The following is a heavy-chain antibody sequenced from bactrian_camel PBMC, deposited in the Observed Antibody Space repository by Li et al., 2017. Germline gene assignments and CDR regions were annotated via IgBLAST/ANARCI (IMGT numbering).Heavy chain of an antibody. D-gene: IGHD7*01. Sequence: VQLVESGGDLVQPGGSLRLSCVASGFTASLYAMNWVRQASGKGLEWVSGITKSGGSTYYADSIKGRFTISRDIVENAVHLNMTRLKVEDTAVYYCAVAPGDCYSASWWANMRGTWGLGTQVTVS. CDR2: ITKSGGST. CDR3: AVAPGDCYSASWWANMRGT. CDR1: GFTASLYA. J-gene: IGHJ6*01. V-gene: IGHV3S40*01.